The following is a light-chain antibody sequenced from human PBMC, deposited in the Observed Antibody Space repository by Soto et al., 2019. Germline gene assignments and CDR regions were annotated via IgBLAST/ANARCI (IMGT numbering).Light chain of an antibody. V-gene: IGKV3-11*01. CDR2: DAS. Sequence: VLTQSPATLSLSPGERATLSCRASQGVSSHLAWYQQKPGQDPRLLIYDASTMATGIPARFRGSGSGTDFTLTISTLEPEDFAVYYCPQRRNLPITFGQGTRLEIK. J-gene: IGKJ5*01. CDR3: PQRRNLPIT. CDR1: QGVSSH.